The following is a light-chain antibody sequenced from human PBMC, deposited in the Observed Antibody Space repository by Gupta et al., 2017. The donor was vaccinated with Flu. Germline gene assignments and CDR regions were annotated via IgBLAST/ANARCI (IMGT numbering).Light chain of an antibody. Sequence: EIVMTQSPATLSVSPGERAVLSCRASQSVAGSLAWYQQKPGQAPRLLIDGASTRATGIPARFSGSRSGTEFTLTISGLQSEDFAVYYCQQYNNWPLTFGGGTKVEIK. CDR3: QQYNNWPLT. J-gene: IGKJ4*01. CDR2: GAS. CDR1: QSVAGS. V-gene: IGKV3-15*01.